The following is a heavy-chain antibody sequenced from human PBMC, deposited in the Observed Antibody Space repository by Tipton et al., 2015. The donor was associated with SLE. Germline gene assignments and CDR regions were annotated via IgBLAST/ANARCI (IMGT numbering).Heavy chain of an antibody. Sequence: TLSLTCAVYGGSISSSTYYWGWIRQPPGKGLEWIGEINHSGSTNYNPSLKSRVTISVDTSKNQFSLKLSSVTAADTAVYYCARVGPPFDYWGQGTLVTVSS. J-gene: IGHJ4*02. CDR2: INHSGST. V-gene: IGHV4-34*01. CDR1: GGSISSSTYY. CDR3: ARVGPPFDY. D-gene: IGHD3/OR15-3a*01.